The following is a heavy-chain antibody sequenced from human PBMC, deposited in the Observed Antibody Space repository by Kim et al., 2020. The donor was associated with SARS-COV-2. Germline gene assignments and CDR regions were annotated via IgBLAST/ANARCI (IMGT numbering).Heavy chain of an antibody. Sequence: GGSLRLSCAASGFTFSSYAMSWVRQAPGKGLEWVSGIYSGGSSTYYADSVKGRFTISRDNSKNTLYLQMNSLRAEDTAVYYCAKDREGYGSGSSLDVWGGGTTLTVSS. D-gene: IGHD3-10*01. J-gene: IGHJ6*04. CDR1: GFTFSSYA. CDR3: AKDREGYGSGSSLDV. CDR2: IYSGGSST. V-gene: IGHV3-23*03.